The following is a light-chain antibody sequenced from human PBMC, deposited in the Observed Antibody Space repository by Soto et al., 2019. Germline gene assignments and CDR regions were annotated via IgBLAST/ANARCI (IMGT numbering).Light chain of an antibody. Sequence: QAVVTQEPSLTVSPGGTVTLTCASSTGPVTSAHYPNWFRQKPGQPPRALIYNAANRHSWTPGRFSASLLGDKAALTLSGVQPEDEAEYYCLLYYHDTWVFGGGTQLTVL. CDR1: TGPVTSAHY. V-gene: IGLV7-43*01. CDR2: NAA. CDR3: LLYYHDTWV. J-gene: IGLJ7*01.